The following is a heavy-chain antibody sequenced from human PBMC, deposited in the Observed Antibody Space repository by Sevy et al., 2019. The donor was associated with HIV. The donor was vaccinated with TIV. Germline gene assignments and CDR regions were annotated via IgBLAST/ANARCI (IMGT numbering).Heavy chain of an antibody. Sequence: GGSLRLSCAASGFTFSSYAMSWVRQAPGKGLEWVSAISGSGGSTYYADSMKGRFTTSRDNAKKTLYLPMNSLRAEDTAVSYSASTAYYGFWSGYYSTHFDSWGQGTLVTVSS. CDR1: GFTFSSYA. CDR3: ASTAYYGFWSGYYSTHFDS. D-gene: IGHD3-3*01. J-gene: IGHJ4*02. V-gene: IGHV3-23*01. CDR2: ISGSGGST.